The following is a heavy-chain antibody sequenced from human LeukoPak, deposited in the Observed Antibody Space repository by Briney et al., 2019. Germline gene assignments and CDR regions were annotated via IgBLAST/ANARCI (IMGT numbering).Heavy chain of an antibody. CDR3: AKPSSSSSTWEAFDI. Sequence: GGSLRLSCAASGFTFSSYGIHWVRQAPGKGLEWVAVISYHGKNKYYGDSVKGRFTISRGNSKNTLYLQMNSLRDEDTAVYYCAKPSSSSSTWEAFDIWGQGTLVTVSP. CDR2: ISYHGKNK. D-gene: IGHD6-6*01. CDR1: GFTFSSYG. J-gene: IGHJ3*02. V-gene: IGHV3-30*18.